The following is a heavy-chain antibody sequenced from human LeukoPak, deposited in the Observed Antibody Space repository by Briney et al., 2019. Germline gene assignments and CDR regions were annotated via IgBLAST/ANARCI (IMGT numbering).Heavy chain of an antibody. V-gene: IGHV3-66*01. Sequence: GGSLRLSCAASVFTVSSNYMSWVRQAPGKGLEWVSVIYSGGSTYYADSVKGRFTISRDDSKNTLYLQMNSLRAEDTAVYYCARAGPPVVRRIMGYFDYCDQGTLVTVSS. J-gene: IGHJ4*02. CDR2: IYSGGST. CDR3: ARAGPPVVRRIMGYFDY. D-gene: IGHD3-10*01. CDR1: VFTVSSNY.